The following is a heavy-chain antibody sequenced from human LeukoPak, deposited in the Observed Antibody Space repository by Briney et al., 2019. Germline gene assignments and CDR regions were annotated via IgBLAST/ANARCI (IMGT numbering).Heavy chain of an antibody. D-gene: IGHD1-26*01. J-gene: IGHJ4*02. V-gene: IGHV3-33*01. CDR2: IWSDGSNK. CDR3: ARDREVRYLDF. Sequence: GGSLRLSCSPSGLIFRNHGMHWVRQAPGKGLEWVAFIWSDGSNKYYAESVKDRFTISRDNSKNMLYLQMNSLRVEDTAVYFCARDREVRYLDFWGQGTLVTVSS. CDR1: GLIFRNHG.